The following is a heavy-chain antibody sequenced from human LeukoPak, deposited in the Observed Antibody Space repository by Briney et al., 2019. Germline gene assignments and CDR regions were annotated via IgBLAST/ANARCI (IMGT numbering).Heavy chain of an antibody. D-gene: IGHD4-23*01. Sequence: PGGSLRLSCAASGFIFSSYAMSWVRQAPGKGLEWVSSISGSGGHTYYADSVKGRFTISRDNSKNTLYLQMNSLRAEDTAVYYCAKDADYGGKFDYWGQGTLVTVSS. CDR2: ISGSGGHT. J-gene: IGHJ4*02. V-gene: IGHV3-23*01. CDR1: GFIFSSYA. CDR3: AKDADYGGKFDY.